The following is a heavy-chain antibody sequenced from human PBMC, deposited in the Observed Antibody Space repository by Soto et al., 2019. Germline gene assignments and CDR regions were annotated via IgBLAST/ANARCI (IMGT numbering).Heavy chain of an antibody. CDR1: GFTFSNYW. Sequence: PGGSLRLSCAASGFTFSNYWMTWVRQAPGKGLEWVANIKQDGSETYFVDSVKGRFTISRDNAKNSLYLQMNSLRAEDTAVYRCARDHFPYCVGTSCYYYGMDVWGQGTTVTVSS. CDR2: IKQDGSET. J-gene: IGHJ6*02. CDR3: ARDHFPYCVGTSCYYYGMDV. D-gene: IGHD2-2*01. V-gene: IGHV3-7*01.